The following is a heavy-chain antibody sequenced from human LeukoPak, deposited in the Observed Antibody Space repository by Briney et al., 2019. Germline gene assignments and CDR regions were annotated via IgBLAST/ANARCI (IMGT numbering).Heavy chain of an antibody. V-gene: IGHV4-61*02. CDR2: IYTSGST. CDR1: GGSISSGSYY. Sequence: PSETLSLTCTVSGGSISSGSYYWSWIRQPAGKGLEWIGRIYTSGSTNYNPSLKSRVTISVDTSKNQFSLKLSSVTAADTAVYYCARVYSGSLDPWGQGTLVTVSS. J-gene: IGHJ5*02. CDR3: ARVYSGSLDP. D-gene: IGHD1-26*01.